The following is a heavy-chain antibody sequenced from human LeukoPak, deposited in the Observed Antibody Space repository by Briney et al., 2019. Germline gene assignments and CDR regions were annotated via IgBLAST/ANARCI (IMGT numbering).Heavy chain of an antibody. D-gene: IGHD1-14*01. J-gene: IGHJ6*03. V-gene: IGHV3-21*01. CDR1: GFTFSSYS. CDR3: ARDGREPGRNYYMDV. Sequence: GGSLRLSCAASGFTFSSYSMNWVRQAPGKGLEWVSSISSSSSYIYYADSVKGRFTISRDNAKNSLYLQMNSLRAEDTAVYYCARDGREPGRNYYMDVWGKGTTVTVSS. CDR2: ISSSSSYI.